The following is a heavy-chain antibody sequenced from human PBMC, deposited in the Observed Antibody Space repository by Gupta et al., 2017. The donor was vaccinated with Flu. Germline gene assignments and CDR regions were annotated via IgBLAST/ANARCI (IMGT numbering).Heavy chain of an antibody. CDR3: AGLPARKIVVVPAAMSSWFDP. V-gene: IGHV4-59*01. CDR1: GGSISCYY. D-gene: IGHD2-2*01. CDR2: IYYSGST. Sequence: QVQLQESGPGLVKPSETLSLTCTVSGGSISCYYWSWIRRPPGKGLEWIGYIYYSGSTNDNPSLKSRVTISVDTSKNQFSLKLSSVTAADTAVYYCAGLPARKIVVVPAAMSSWFDPWGQGTLVTVSS. J-gene: IGHJ5*02.